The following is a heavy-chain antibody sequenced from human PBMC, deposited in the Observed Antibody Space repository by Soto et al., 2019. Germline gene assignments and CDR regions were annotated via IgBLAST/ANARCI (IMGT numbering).Heavy chain of an antibody. Sequence: GGSLRLSCAASGFTFSSYSMNWVRQAPGKGLEWVSSISSSSSYIYYADSVKGRFTISRDNAKNSLYLQMNSLRAEDTAVYYCARSSHYDYYYYYGMDVWGQGTTVTVSS. D-gene: IGHD3-22*01. CDR1: GFTFSSYS. J-gene: IGHJ6*02. V-gene: IGHV3-21*01. CDR3: ARSSHYDYYYYYGMDV. CDR2: ISSSSSYI.